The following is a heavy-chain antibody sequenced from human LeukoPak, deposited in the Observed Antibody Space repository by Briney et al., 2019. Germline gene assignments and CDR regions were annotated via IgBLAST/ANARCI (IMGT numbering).Heavy chain of an antibody. CDR3: TRDRFAFDI. CDR1: GGSISSGSYY. Sequence: SETLSLTXTVSGGSISSGSYYWSWIRQPAGKGLEWIGRIYTSGSTNYNPSLKSRVTISVDTSKNQFSLKLSSVTAADTAVYYCTRDRFAFDIWGQGTMVTVSS. J-gene: IGHJ3*02. V-gene: IGHV4-61*02. CDR2: IYTSGST.